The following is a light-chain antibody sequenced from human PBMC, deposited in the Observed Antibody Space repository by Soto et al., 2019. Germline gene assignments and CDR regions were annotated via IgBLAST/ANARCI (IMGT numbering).Light chain of an antibody. CDR2: EGS. J-gene: IGLJ3*02. CDR3: CSYAGSNTWV. Sequence: QSALTQPASMSGSPGQSITISCTGTSSDVGSSNLVSWYQQYPGKAPKLIIYEGSKRPSGVSNHFSGSKSGNTASLTIFGLQAEDEADYYCCSYAGSNTWVFGGGTKVTVL. CDR1: SSDVGSSNL. V-gene: IGLV2-23*01.